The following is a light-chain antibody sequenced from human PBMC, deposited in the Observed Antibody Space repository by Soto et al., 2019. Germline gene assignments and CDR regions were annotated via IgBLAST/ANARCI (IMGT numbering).Light chain of an antibody. CDR2: WAS. V-gene: IGKV4-1*01. Sequence: DIVITQYPDSLAVSLGERATINCKSSQSVLYSSNNKNYLAWYQQKPGQPPKLLIYWASTRNSGVPDRFSGSGSGTDFTLTISSLQAEDVAVYYCQQYYSTPPTFGGGTKVEIK. CDR3: QQYYSTPPT. J-gene: IGKJ4*01. CDR1: QSVLYSSNNKNY.